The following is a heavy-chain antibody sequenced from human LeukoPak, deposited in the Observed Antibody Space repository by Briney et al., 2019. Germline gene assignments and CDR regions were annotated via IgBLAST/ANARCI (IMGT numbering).Heavy chain of an antibody. D-gene: IGHD4-17*01. CDR3: ARGNYGEDY. J-gene: IGHJ4*02. CDR1: GFTFSDYY. Sequence: GGSLRLSCAASGFTFSDYYMTWIRQAPGRGLEWISCITGRTSNTNYADSVKGRFTISRDNAKNSLYLQMNSLRVEDTAVYYCARGNYGEDYWGQGALVIVTS. V-gene: IGHV3-11*05. CDR2: ITGRTSNT.